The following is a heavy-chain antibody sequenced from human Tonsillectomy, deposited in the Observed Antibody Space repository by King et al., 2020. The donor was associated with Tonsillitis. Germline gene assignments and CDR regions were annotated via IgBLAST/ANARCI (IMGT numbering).Heavy chain of an antibody. CDR1: GFTFSSDV. D-gene: IGHD6-19*01. CDR3: AKGDTAVSGASDY. V-gene: IGHV3-23*04. J-gene: IGHJ4*02. CDR2: VGSSGGIT. Sequence: VQLVESGGGLLQPGGSLRLSCAASGFTFSSDVLNGVRQAPGQGLECVSLVGSSGGITYSADSVKGRVTISRDNSKNTLYLQMNSLRAEDTALYYCAKGDTAVSGASDYWGQGTLVTVSS.